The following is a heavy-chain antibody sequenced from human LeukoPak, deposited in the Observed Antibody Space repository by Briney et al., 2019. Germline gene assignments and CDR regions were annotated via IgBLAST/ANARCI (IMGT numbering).Heavy chain of an antibody. CDR1: GLTFRNYA. V-gene: IGHV3-23*01. CDR2: ISDSGGST. D-gene: IGHD6-19*01. Sequence: GGSLRLSCAASGLTFRNYAMSWVRQAPGKGLEWVSVISDSGGSTYYADFVKGRFTISRDNSKNTVYLEMNSLRDEDTAVYYCAKDKRGSSGWYDHWGQGTLVTVSS. J-gene: IGHJ5*02. CDR3: AKDKRGSSGWYDH.